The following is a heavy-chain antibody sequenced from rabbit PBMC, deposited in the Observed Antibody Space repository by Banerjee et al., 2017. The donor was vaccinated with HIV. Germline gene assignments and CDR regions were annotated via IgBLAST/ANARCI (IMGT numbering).Heavy chain of an antibody. Sequence: QSLEESGGGLVQPEGSLALTCKASGFTISSSYYMCWVRQAPGKGLEWIGCIDSGSGSTYYANWAKGRFTISETSSTTVTLQMTSLTAADTATYFCARDLAGVIGWNFSLWGQGTLVTVS. V-gene: IGHV1S40*01. CDR2: IDSGSGST. D-gene: IGHD4-1*01. CDR3: ARDLAGVIGWNFSL. CDR1: GFTISSSYY. J-gene: IGHJ4*01.